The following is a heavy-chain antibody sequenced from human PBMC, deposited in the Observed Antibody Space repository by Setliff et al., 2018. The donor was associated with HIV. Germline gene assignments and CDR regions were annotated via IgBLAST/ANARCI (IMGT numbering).Heavy chain of an antibody. D-gene: IGHD3-10*01. CDR2: SRNRVDNYNT. Sequence: GESLKISCAASGFTFKAHCMDWVRQAPGKGLEWVARSRNRVDNYNTEYAVSVKGRFTLSRDESETSLYLQMDSLETDDTAVYYCVRDLAATNMVRGRLYHYYYMDVWGKGTTVTVSS. CDR1: GFTFKAHC. J-gene: IGHJ6*03. CDR3: VRDLAATNMVRGRLYHYYYMDV. V-gene: IGHV3-72*01.